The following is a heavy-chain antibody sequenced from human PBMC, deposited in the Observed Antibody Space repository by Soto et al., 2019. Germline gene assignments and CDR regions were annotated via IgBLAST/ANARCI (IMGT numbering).Heavy chain of an antibody. D-gene: IGHD3-9*01. CDR2: ISYDGSNK. V-gene: IGHV3-30*03. J-gene: IGHJ4*02. Sequence: QVQLVESGGGVVQPGRSLRLSCAASGFTFSSYGMHWVRQAPGKGLEWVAVISYDGSNKYYADSVKGRFTISRDNSKNTLYLQMNSLRAEDTAVYYCAIDYTYYDILTPYYFDYWGQGTLVTVSS. CDR3: AIDYTYYDILTPYYFDY. CDR1: GFTFSSYG.